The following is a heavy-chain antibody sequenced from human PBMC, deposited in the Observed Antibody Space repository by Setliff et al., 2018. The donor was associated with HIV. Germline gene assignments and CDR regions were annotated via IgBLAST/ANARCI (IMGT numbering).Heavy chain of an antibody. D-gene: IGHD1-26*01. CDR1: GYIFTNYW. V-gene: IGHV5-51*01. Sequence: GESLKISCKASGYIFTNYWVGWVRQMPGNGLEWMGLIWPDDSDTMYSPSFQGQVTVSADKSISTTYLQWTSLKAPDSAMYYCAKRRSSGSLLDAFDIWGPGTMVTVSS. CDR2: IWPDDSDT. CDR3: AKRRSSGSLLDAFDI. J-gene: IGHJ3*02.